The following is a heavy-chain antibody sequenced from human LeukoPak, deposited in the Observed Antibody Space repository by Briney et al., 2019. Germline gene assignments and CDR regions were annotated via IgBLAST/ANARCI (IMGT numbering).Heavy chain of an antibody. Sequence: GGSLRLSCAASGFTFSSYEMNWVRQAPGKGLEWVAFIRYDGSNKYYADSVKGRFTISRDNSKNTLYLQMNSLRAEDTAVYYCAKAPRITMIVDWGQGTLVTVSS. D-gene: IGHD3-22*01. CDR3: AKAPRITMIVD. V-gene: IGHV3-30*02. CDR2: IRYDGSNK. CDR1: GFTFSSYE. J-gene: IGHJ4*02.